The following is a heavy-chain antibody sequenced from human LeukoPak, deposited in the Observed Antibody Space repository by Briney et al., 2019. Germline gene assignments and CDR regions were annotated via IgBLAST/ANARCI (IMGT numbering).Heavy chain of an antibody. D-gene: IGHD4-17*01. J-gene: IGHJ3*02. CDR3: ARADHGDYRAAFDI. Sequence: GSVTDSCKASGYSFNDHGMTWVRQAPGQGLEWMGWISAYNGNTNYAQKFQGRVTMTTDTSTSTAYMELRSLRSDDTAVYYCARADHGDYRAAFDIWGQRTLV. CDR2: ISAYNGNT. CDR1: GYSFNDHG. V-gene: IGHV1-18*04.